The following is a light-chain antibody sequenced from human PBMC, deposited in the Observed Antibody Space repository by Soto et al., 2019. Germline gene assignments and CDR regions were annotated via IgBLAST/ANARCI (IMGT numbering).Light chain of an antibody. Sequence: DIQMTQSPSTLSASVGDRVTITCRASQSISSWLAWYQQKPGKAPKLLIYKASSLESGVPSRFSGSGSGTEFPLTISSLQPDDFATYCCQQYNTYPTFGQGTKVEIK. CDR3: QQYNTYPT. V-gene: IGKV1-5*03. CDR1: QSISSW. CDR2: KAS. J-gene: IGKJ1*01.